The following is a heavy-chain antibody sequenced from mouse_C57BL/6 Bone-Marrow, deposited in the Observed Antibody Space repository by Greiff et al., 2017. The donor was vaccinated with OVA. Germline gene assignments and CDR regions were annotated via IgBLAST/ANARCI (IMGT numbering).Heavy chain of an antibody. CDR1: GYSITSGYY. J-gene: IGHJ1*03. D-gene: IGHD1-1*01. CDR2: ISYDGSN. V-gene: IGHV3-6*01. Sequence: EVHLVESGPGLVKPSQSLSLTCSVTGYSITSGYYWNWIRQFPGNKLEWMGYISYDGSNNYNPSLKNRISITRDTSKNQFFLKLNSVTTEDTATYYCARDRYYAHWYFDVWGTGTTVTVSS. CDR3: ARDRYYAHWYFDV.